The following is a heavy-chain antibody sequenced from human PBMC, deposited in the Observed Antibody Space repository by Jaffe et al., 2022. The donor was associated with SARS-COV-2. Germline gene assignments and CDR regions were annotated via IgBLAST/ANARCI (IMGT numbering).Heavy chain of an antibody. CDR3: AKVVSGILVGIAAAGTDY. CDR1: GFTFSSYG. D-gene: IGHD6-13*01. V-gene: IGHV3-30*18. CDR2: ISYDGSNK. Sequence: QVQLVESGGGVVQPGRSLRLSCAASGFTFSSYGMHWVRQAPGKGLEWVAVISYDGSNKYYADSVKGRFTISRDNSKNTLYLQMNSLRAEDTAVYYCAKVVSGILVGIAAAGTDYWGQGTLVTVSS. J-gene: IGHJ4*02.